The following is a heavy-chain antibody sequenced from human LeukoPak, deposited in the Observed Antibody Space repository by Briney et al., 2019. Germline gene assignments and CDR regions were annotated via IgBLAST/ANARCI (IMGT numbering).Heavy chain of an antibody. CDR1: GFTFSSYW. J-gene: IGHJ4*02. V-gene: IGHV3-7*01. Sequence: GGSLSLSCAASGFTFSSYWMSWVRQAPGKGLEWVANIKQDGSEKYYVDSVKGRFTISRDNAKNSLYLQMNSLRAEDTAVYYCARDLRGIAGVFDYWGQGTLVTVSS. CDR2: IKQDGSEK. CDR3: ARDLRGIAGVFDY. D-gene: IGHD2-15*01.